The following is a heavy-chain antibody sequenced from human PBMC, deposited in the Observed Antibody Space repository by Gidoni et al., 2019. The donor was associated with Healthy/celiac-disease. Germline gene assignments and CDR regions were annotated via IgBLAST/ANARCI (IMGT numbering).Heavy chain of an antibody. CDR2: ISWNSGSI. CDR1: GCTFYDYA. D-gene: IGHD1-26*01. Sequence: EVQLVESGGGLVQPGRYLRLSCAASGCTFYDYAMHWVREAPGKGLEWASGISWNSGSIGYADSVKGRFTISRDNAKNSLYLQMNSLRAEDTALYYCAKTVGVSYSAYYFDYWGQGTLVTVSS. V-gene: IGHV3-9*01. CDR3: AKTVGVSYSAYYFDY. J-gene: IGHJ4*02.